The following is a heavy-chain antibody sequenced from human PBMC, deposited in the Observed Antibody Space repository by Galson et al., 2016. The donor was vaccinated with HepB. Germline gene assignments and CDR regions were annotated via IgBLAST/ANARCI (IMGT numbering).Heavy chain of an antibody. CDR3: ARDKIYTSGWYYYYGMDV. D-gene: IGHD6-19*01. Sequence: SLXXXCAASGXXFSXXXMNXXXQAXXKGLXXVSSISSSGSTIYYAEXVKGRFTNSRDNAKNSLYLEMNSVRAEDTAVYYCARDKIYTSGWYYYYGMDVWGQGTTVTVSS. J-gene: IGHJ6*02. V-gene: IGHV3-11*01. CDR1: GXXFSXXX. CDR2: ISSSGSTI.